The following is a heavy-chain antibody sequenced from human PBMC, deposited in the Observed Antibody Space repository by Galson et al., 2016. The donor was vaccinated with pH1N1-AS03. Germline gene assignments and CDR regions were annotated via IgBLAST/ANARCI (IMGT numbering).Heavy chain of an antibody. CDR2: ITYDGTTQ. D-gene: IGHD2-21*01. Sequence: SLRLSCAASGFTFSQFDMHWVRQTPGKGLEWLALITYDGTTQLYADSMKGWLTLSRDSAKNTLSLQMNGLRVEDTAVYYCARQLTYDTDLSASRAYGAFDMWGQGTVVTVSS. CDR3: ARQLTYDTDLSASRAYGAFDM. V-gene: IGHV3-30*03. CDR1: GFTFSQFD. J-gene: IGHJ3*02.